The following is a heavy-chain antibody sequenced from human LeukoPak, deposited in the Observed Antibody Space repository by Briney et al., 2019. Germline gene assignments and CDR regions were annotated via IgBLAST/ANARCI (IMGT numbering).Heavy chain of an antibody. D-gene: IGHD6-13*01. Sequence: GASVKVSCKASGYTLTGYYMHWVRQAPGQGLEWMGWINPNSGGTNYAQKFQGRVTMTRDTSISTAYMELSRLRSDDTAVYYCARVNLRQQLVLGYWGQGTLVTVSS. CDR1: GYTLTGYY. CDR2: INPNSGGT. CDR3: ARVNLRQQLVLGY. J-gene: IGHJ4*02. V-gene: IGHV1-2*02.